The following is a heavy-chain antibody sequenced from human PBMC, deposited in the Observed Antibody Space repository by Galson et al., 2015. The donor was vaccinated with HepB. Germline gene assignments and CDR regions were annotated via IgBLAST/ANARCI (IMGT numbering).Heavy chain of an antibody. CDR3: TILPYGSGIDY. D-gene: IGHD3-10*01. Sequence: SLRLSCAASDFTFSNAWMNWVRQAPGKGLEWVGRIKSKTDGGTTDYAAPVKGRFTISRDDSKNTLYLQMNSLKTEDTAVYCCTILPYGSGIDYWGQGTLVTVSS. CDR1: DFTFSNAW. V-gene: IGHV3-15*07. CDR2: IKSKTDGGTT. J-gene: IGHJ4*02.